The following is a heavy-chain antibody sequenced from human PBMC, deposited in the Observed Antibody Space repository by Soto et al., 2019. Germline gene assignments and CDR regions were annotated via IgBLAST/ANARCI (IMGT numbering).Heavy chain of an antibody. CDR2: FIRSGNT. Sequence: ESVGGLVQPGGSLRLSCAASGFTFSNYAMSWVRQAPGKGLEWVSTFIRSGNTYYADSVKGRFTISRDNSKNTLYLQMDSLRAEDTAVYYCAREFAPGSPNYDYWGLGTLVTVSS. CDR3: AREFAPGSPNYDY. J-gene: IGHJ4*02. D-gene: IGHD3-10*01. V-gene: IGHV3-23*01. CDR1: GFTFSNYA.